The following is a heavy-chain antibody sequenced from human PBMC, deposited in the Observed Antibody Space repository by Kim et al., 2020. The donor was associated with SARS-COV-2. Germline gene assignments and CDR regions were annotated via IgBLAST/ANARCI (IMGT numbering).Heavy chain of an antibody. Sequence: GGSLRLSCAASGFTVSSSYMSWVRQAPGKGLEWVSLIYSGGSTYYADSVKGRFTISRHNSKNTLYLQMNSLRTEDTAVYYCARHDYGDLGWFDPWGQGTLVTVSS. D-gene: IGHD4-17*01. CDR2: IYSGGST. CDR3: ARHDYGDLGWFDP. CDR1: GFTVSSSY. J-gene: IGHJ5*02. V-gene: IGHV3-53*04.